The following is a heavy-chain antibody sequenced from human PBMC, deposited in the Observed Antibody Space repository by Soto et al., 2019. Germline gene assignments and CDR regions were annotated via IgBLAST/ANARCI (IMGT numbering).Heavy chain of an antibody. CDR1: GGTFSSNV. J-gene: IGHJ4*02. Sequence: QVHLVQSGAEMKKPGSSVKVSCKTSGGTFSSNVISWLRQAPGQGPEWIGRIIPILDMTKFAQKFEGRLTITADKATSTADMELSSLRSEDTAIYYCARHSDSSGLPAYFDFWGQGTLVTVSS. D-gene: IGHD3-22*01. V-gene: IGHV1-69*02. CDR3: ARHSDSSGLPAYFDF. CDR2: IIPILDMT.